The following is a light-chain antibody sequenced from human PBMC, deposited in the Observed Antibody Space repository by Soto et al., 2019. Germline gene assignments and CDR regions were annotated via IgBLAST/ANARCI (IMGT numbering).Light chain of an antibody. Sequence: EIVLTQSPGTLSLSPGERATLSCRASQSVSSSYLAWYQQRPGQAPSLLIYGASSRATGIPDRFSGSGSGTDFTLTISRLEPEDFAVYYCQQYGSSPNTFGGGTKVEIK. CDR1: QSVSSSY. CDR3: QQYGSSPNT. V-gene: IGKV3-20*01. CDR2: GAS. J-gene: IGKJ4*01.